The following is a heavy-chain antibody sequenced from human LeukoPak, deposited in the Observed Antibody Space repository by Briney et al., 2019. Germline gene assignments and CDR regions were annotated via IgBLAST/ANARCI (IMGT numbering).Heavy chain of an antibody. D-gene: IGHD3-22*01. Sequence: SETLSLTCAVYGGSFSGYYWSWIRQPPGKGLEWIGEINHSGSTNYNPSLKSRVTISVDTSKNQFSLKLSPVTAADTAVYYCAVGVVVTHFDYWGQGTLVTVSS. CDR3: AVGVVVTHFDY. V-gene: IGHV4-34*01. CDR1: GGSFSGYY. J-gene: IGHJ4*02. CDR2: INHSGST.